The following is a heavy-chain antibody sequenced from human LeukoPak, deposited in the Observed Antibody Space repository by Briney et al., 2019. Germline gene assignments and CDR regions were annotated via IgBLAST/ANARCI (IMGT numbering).Heavy chain of an antibody. Sequence: GASVKVSCKASGGTFSSYAISWVRQAPGQGLEWMGGIIPIFGTANYAQKFQGRVTVTTDTSTSTAYMELRSLRSDDTAVYYCARGSYFDYGGFDFWGQGTLVTVSS. J-gene: IGHJ5*01. CDR1: GGTFSSYA. V-gene: IGHV1-69*05. CDR3: ARGSYFDYGGFDF. CDR2: IIPIFGTA. D-gene: IGHD4-17*01.